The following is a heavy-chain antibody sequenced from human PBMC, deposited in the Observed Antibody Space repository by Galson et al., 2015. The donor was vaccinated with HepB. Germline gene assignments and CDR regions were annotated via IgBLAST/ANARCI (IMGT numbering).Heavy chain of an antibody. D-gene: IGHD6-19*01. Sequence: SLRLSCAASGFTFSSYAMSWVRQAPGKGLEWVSAISGSGGSTYYADSVKGRFTISRDNSKNTLYLQMNSLRAEDTAVYYCANSLYSSGWYEGGYWGLGTLVTVSS. J-gene: IGHJ4*02. V-gene: IGHV3-23*01. CDR3: ANSLYSSGWYEGGY. CDR1: GFTFSSYA. CDR2: ISGSGGST.